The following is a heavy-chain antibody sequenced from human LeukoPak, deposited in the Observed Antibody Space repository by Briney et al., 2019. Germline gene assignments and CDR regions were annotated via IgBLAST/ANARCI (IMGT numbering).Heavy chain of an antibody. D-gene: IGHD2-15*01. CDR3: ARGNCSGGSCYSYFDY. CDR1: GGTFSSYA. Sequence: SVKVSCKASGGTFSSYATSWVRQAPGQGLEWMGGIIPIFGTANYAQKFQGRVTITADESTSTAYMELSSLRSEDTAVYYCARGNCSGGSCYSYFDYWGQGTLVTVSP. J-gene: IGHJ4*02. CDR2: IIPIFGTA. V-gene: IGHV1-69*13.